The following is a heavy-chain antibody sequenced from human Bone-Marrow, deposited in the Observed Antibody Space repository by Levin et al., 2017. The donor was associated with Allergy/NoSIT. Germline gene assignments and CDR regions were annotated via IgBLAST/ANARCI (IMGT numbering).Heavy chain of an antibody. CDR2: INTSGGKT. D-gene: IGHD2-8*01. Sequence: PGGSLRLSCAASGFSFSSSAMGWVRQAPGKGPEWVCSINTSGGKTAYADSVRGRFTISRDNSKNTLYLQMNSLRGEDSALYYCAKKAPGNNAFENWGQGALVTVSS. V-gene: IGHV3-23*05. J-gene: IGHJ4*02. CDR1: GFSFSSSA. CDR3: AKKAPGNNAFEN.